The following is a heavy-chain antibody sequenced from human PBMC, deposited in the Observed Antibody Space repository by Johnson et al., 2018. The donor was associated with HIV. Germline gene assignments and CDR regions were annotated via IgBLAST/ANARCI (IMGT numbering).Heavy chain of an antibody. CDR2: ISRSGTTI. V-gene: IGHV3-11*04. CDR3: AKEGLCSGGSCYSWAFDI. Sequence: QVQLVESGGGLVKPGGSLRVSCAASGFNVTSKYINWVRQAPGKGLEWISYISRSGTTIYYADSVKGRFTISRDNAKSSLSLQMNSLRAEDTAVYYCAKEGLCSGGSCYSWAFDIWGQGTMVTVSS. D-gene: IGHD2-15*01. CDR1: GFNVTSKY. J-gene: IGHJ3*02.